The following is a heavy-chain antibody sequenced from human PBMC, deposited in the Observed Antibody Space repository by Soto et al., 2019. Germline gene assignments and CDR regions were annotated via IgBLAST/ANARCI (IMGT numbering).Heavy chain of an antibody. CDR3: ARDRGSYFNY. J-gene: IGHJ4*02. CDR1: GFTFSYSG. CDR2: ILYDGSDK. V-gene: IGHV3-33*01. D-gene: IGHD1-26*01. Sequence: VHLVESGGGVVQPGRSLRLSCAASGFTFSYSGMHWVRQAPGKGLDWVALILYDGSDKYYADSVKGRFTISRDNSKNTLYLQMSSLRVEDTAVYYCARDRGSYFNYWGQRTLVTVSS.